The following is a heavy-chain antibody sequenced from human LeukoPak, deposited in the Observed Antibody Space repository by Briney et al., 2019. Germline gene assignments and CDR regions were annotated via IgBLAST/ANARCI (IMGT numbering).Heavy chain of an antibody. D-gene: IGHD6-19*01. J-gene: IGHJ5*02. CDR2: MNPNSGNT. Sequence: ASVKVSCKASGYTFTSYDINWVRQATGQGLEWMGWMNPNSGNTGYAQKFQGRVTMTRNTSIGTAYMELSSLRSEDTAVYYCARGWDSSGWYGFHWFDPWGQGTLVTVSS. CDR1: GYTFTSYD. V-gene: IGHV1-8*01. CDR3: ARGWDSSGWYGFHWFDP.